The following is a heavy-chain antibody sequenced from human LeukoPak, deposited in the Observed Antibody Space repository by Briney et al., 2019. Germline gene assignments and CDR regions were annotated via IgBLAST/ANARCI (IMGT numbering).Heavy chain of an antibody. CDR2: INAGNGNT. D-gene: IGHD4-23*01. CDR1: GYTFTSYA. J-gene: IGHJ4*02. V-gene: IGHV1-3*01. Sequence: ASVKVSCKASGYTFTSYAMHWVRQAPGQRLEWMGWINAGNGNTKYSQKFQGRVTITRDTSASTAYMELSSLRSEDTAVYYCARDLDGGYYFDYWGQGTLVTVSS. CDR3: ARDLDGGYYFDY.